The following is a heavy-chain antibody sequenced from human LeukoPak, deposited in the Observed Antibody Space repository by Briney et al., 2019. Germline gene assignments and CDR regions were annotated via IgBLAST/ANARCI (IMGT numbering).Heavy chain of an antibody. CDR3: ARATNWTDAGIDY. D-gene: IGHD1-1*01. CDR1: GYTFTGNY. CDR2: INTKSGGT. Sequence: ASVKVSCKTSGYTFTGNYMHWVRQALGQGLEWLGWINTKSGGTKHAREFQGRVTMTRDTSISTTYMELSRLTSDDTAVYYCARATNWTDAGIDYWGQGSLVTVSS. V-gene: IGHV1-2*02. J-gene: IGHJ4*02.